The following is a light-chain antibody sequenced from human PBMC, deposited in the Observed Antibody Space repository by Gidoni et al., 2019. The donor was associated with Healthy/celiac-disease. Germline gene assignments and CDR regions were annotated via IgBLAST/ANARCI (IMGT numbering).Light chain of an antibody. Sequence: IQMTQSPSTLSASVGDRVTITCRASQRISSWLAWYQQKQGKAPKLLIYDASSLESGVPSRFSGSGSGTEFTLTISSLQPDDFATYYCQQYNSYPFTFGPGTKVDIK. J-gene: IGKJ3*01. V-gene: IGKV1-5*01. CDR2: DAS. CDR3: QQYNSYPFT. CDR1: QRISSW.